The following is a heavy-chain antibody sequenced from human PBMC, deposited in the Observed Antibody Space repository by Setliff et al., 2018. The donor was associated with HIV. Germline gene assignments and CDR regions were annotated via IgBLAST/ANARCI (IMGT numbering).Heavy chain of an antibody. CDR3: ARDRGYSYGYDAFDI. CDR2: ISYDGSNE. Sequence: SLRLSCAASGFTFITYTMHWVRQAPGKGLEWVAVISYDGSNEYYADSVKGRFTISRDNSKNTLYLQMNSLRPEDTAVYYCARDRGYSYGYDAFDIWGQGTMVTVSS. V-gene: IGHV3-30*01. CDR1: GFTFITYT. J-gene: IGHJ3*02. D-gene: IGHD5-18*01.